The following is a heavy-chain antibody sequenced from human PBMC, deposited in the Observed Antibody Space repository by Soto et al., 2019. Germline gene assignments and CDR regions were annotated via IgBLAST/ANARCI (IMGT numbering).Heavy chain of an antibody. D-gene: IGHD1-1*01. J-gene: IGHJ4*02. V-gene: IGHV1-69*06. Sequence: QVHLVQSGAEVKSPGSAVKVSCKVSGAGDTFSNYGLNWMRQAPGQGLEWMGGTIPAFGTANYAQKFQGRVNITAETTTTTAYMELSSLRSDDTAVYYCWRHDKTALPPLDSWGQGTLVSVSS. CDR2: TIPAFGTA. CDR1: GAGDTFSNYG. CDR3: WRHDKTALPPLDS.